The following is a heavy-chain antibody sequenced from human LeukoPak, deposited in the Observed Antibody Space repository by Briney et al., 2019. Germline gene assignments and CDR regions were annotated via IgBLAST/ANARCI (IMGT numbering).Heavy chain of an antibody. V-gene: IGHV3-7*01. CDR3: ARNWEGFDY. Sequence: PGGSLRLSCAASGFTLSNYWMSWVRQAPGKGLEWVANIKQDGSEKYYVDSMKGRFTISRDNTKNSLYLQMNSLRAEDTAVYYCARNWEGFDYWGQGTLVTVSS. D-gene: IGHD7-27*01. CDR2: IKQDGSEK. J-gene: IGHJ4*02. CDR1: GFTLSNYW.